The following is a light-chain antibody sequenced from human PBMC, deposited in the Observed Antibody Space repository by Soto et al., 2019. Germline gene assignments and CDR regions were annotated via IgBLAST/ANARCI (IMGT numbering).Light chain of an antibody. CDR3: LQYNGYYRT. Sequence: LSASVGDTVTITCRASQTISGWLAWYQQRPGKAPNLLIFDASTLESGVPSRFSGSGSGTTFTLTISSLQSDDFATYYCLQYNGYYRTFGQGTKVDI. CDR2: DAS. CDR1: QTISGW. J-gene: IGKJ1*01. V-gene: IGKV1-5*01.